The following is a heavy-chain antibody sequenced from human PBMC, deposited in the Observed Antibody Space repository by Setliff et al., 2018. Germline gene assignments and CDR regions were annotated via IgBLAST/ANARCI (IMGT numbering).Heavy chain of an antibody. V-gene: IGHV4-61*01. Sequence: PSETLSLTCTVSGGSISSSSYYWSWIRQPPGKGLEWIGYIYYSGSTNYNPSLKSRVTISVDTSKNQFSLKLSSVTAADTAVYYCARGGGARNAKHFDYWGQGTLVTVSS. D-gene: IGHD3-16*01. CDR2: IYYSGST. J-gene: IGHJ4*02. CDR1: GGSISSSSYY. CDR3: ARGGGARNAKHFDY.